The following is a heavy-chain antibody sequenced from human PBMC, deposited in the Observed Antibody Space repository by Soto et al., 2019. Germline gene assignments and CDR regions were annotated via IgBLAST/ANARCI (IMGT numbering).Heavy chain of an antibody. D-gene: IGHD4-17*01. J-gene: IGHJ4*02. V-gene: IGHV3-23*01. CDR2: FSAGGRA. CDR1: GFSISSYA. Sequence: EMQLLDSGGGLVQHGGSLRLSCEASGFSISSYALSWVRQAPGKGLEWVSTFSAGGRAYYADSVKGRFTIAKDFSKNTLHLQTNSLRAEDTAVYYCAKESTPEHYGDTLFDHWGQGTRVTVSS. CDR3: AKESTPEHYGDTLFDH.